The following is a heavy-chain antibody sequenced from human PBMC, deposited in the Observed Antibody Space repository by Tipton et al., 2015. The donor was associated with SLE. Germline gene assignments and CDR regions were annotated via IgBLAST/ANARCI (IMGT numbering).Heavy chain of an antibody. CDR2: IKQDGSEK. J-gene: IGHJ4*02. D-gene: IGHD5-12*01. Sequence: SGVTFSNYWIHWVRQVPGKGLEWVANIKQDGSEKYYVDSVKGRFTFSRDNAKNSLYLQMNSLRAEDTAVYYCARSGYSDYLDYWGQGTLVTVSS. V-gene: IGHV3-7*03. CDR1: GVTFSNYW. CDR3: ARSGYSDYLDY.